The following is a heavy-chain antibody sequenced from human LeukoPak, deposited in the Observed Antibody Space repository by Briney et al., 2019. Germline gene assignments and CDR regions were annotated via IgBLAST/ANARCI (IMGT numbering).Heavy chain of an antibody. J-gene: IGHJ4*02. CDR1: GITFSRYG. CDR2: IRYDGSIK. Sequence: GGSLRLSCAASGITFSRYGMHWVRQAPGRGLEWVTFIRYDGSIKYYADSVKGRFTMSRDNSKNTLYLQMNSLRAEDTAVYYCAKESGSGWLNFDYWGQGTLVTVSS. CDR3: AKESGSGWLNFDY. V-gene: IGHV3-30*02. D-gene: IGHD6-19*01.